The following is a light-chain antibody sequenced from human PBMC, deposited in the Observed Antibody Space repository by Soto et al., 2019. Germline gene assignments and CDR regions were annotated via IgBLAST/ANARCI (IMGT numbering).Light chain of an antibody. V-gene: IGLV2-11*01. Sequence: QSALTQPRSVSGSPGQSVTISCTGTNSDLGSYRYVSWYQQNPGKAPKLMIYDVTKRPSGVPDRFSGSKSGNTASLTISGLQSEDEAEYYCCSYVGSYSVVFGGGTKLTVL. CDR1: NSDLGSYRY. J-gene: IGLJ2*01. CDR3: CSYVGSYSVV. CDR2: DVT.